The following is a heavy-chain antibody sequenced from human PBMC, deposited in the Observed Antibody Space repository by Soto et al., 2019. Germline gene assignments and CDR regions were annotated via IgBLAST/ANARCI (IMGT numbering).Heavy chain of an antibody. J-gene: IGHJ3*01. V-gene: IGHV2-70*04. CDR2: IDWDDDK. D-gene: IGHD3-10*01. Sequence: SVPTLVNPTQTLTLTCTFSGFSLTTRGMRVSWIRQPPGKALEWLARIDWDDDKFYSTSLKTRLTISKDTSKNQVVLTMTNMDPVDTATYYRARSGGVTGDAFGFWGQGTMVTVSS. CDR1: GFSLTTRGMR. CDR3: ARSGGVTGDAFGF.